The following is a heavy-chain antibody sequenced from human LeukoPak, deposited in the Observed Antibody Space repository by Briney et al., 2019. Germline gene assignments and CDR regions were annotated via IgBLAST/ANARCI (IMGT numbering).Heavy chain of an antibody. CDR1: GFTFSNAW. CDR2: IKSKTDGGTT. J-gene: IGHJ3*02. V-gene: IGHV3-15*01. D-gene: IGHD2/OR15-2a*01. Sequence: GGSLRLSCAASGFTFSNAWMSWVRQAPGKGLEWVGRIKSKTDGGTTDYAAPVKGRFTISRDDSKNTLYLQMNSLKTEDTAVYYCTTPRSDLNTGPDAFDIWGQGTMVTVSS. CDR3: TTPRSDLNTGPDAFDI.